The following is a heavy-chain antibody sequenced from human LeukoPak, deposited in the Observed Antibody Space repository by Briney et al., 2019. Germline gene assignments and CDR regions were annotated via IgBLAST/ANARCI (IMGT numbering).Heavy chain of an antibody. CDR3: ARDLLNEGNHLDY. V-gene: IGHV4-30-4*01. CDR2: IYYSGST. CDR1: GGSISSGDYY. Sequence: SQTLSLTCTVSGGSISSGDYYWRWIRQPPGKGLEWIGYIYYSGSTYYNPSLKSRVTVSVDTSKNQFSLKLSSVTAADTAVYYCARDLLNEGNHLDYWGQGTLVTVSS. D-gene: IGHD4-23*01. J-gene: IGHJ4*02.